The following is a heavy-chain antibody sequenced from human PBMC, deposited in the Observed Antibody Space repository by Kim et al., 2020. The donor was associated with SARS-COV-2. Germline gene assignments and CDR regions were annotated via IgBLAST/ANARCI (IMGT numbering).Heavy chain of an antibody. CDR2: IIPIFGTA. Sequence: SVKVSCKASGGTFSSYAISWVRQAPGQGLEWMGGIIPIFGTANYAQKFQGRVTITADESTSTAYMELSSLRSEDTAVYYCARGPYYYDSSGYYSPGMDVWGQGTTVTVSS. CDR3: ARGPYYYDSSGYYSPGMDV. V-gene: IGHV1-69*13. J-gene: IGHJ6*02. CDR1: GGTFSSYA. D-gene: IGHD3-22*01.